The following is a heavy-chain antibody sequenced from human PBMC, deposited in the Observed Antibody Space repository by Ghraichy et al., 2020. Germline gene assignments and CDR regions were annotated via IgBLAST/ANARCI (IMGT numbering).Heavy chain of an antibody. Sequence: LETLSLTCTVSGGSISTGSYYWGWMRQPPGKGLEWIGSMLGNGNNYKNPSLKSRVTIAVDTYNNQFSLNLSSVTAADTAVYFCARRGAYCIGWYPGDYWGQGTLLTASS. D-gene: IGHD6-13*01. V-gene: IGHV4-39*01. CDR3: ARRGAYCIGWYPGDY. CDR2: MLGNGNN. J-gene: IGHJ4*02. CDR1: GGSISTGSYY.